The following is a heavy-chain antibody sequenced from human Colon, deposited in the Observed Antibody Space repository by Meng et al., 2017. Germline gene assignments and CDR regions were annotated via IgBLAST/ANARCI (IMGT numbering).Heavy chain of an antibody. V-gene: IGHV1-3*01. CDR1: GYSFNSYA. Sequence: ASVKVSCKASGYSFNSYAIHWMRQAPGQRLEWMGWLNAGSGDTKYSQQFQGRVTITADKSTSTAYMELSSLRSEDTAVYYCARPRDSNGWYGEWYFDLWGRGTLVTVSS. CDR3: ARPRDSNGWYGEWYFDL. J-gene: IGHJ2*01. CDR2: LNAGSGDT. D-gene: IGHD6-19*01.